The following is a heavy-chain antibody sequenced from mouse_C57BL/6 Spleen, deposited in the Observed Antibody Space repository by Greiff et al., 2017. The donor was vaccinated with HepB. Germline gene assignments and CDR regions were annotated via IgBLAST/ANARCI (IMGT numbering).Heavy chain of an antibody. Sequence: EVQLQQSGPELVKPGASVKISCKASGYTFTDYNMNWVKQSHGKSLEWIGDINPKNGGTSYNQKFKGKATLTVDKSSSTAYMELRSLTSEDSAVYYCERRGTGYAMAYWGQGPSVTVSS. CDR3: ERRGTGYAMAY. D-gene: IGHD2-14*01. V-gene: IGHV1-26*01. J-gene: IGHJ4*01. CDR1: GYTFTDYN. CDR2: INPKNGGT.